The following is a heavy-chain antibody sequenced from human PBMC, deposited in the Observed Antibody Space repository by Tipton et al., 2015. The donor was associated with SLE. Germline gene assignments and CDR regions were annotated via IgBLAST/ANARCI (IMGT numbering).Heavy chain of an antibody. J-gene: IGHJ4*02. CDR1: GGSFSGYY. Sequence: TLSLTCAVYGGSFSGYYWSWIRQPPGKGLEWIGEINHSGSTNYNPSLKSRVTISVDTSKNQFSLKLSSVTAADTAAYYCARAGPEANSFDYGGQGTLVTVSS. V-gene: IGHV4-34*01. CDR2: INHSGST. CDR3: ARAGPEANSFDY. D-gene: IGHD4/OR15-4a*01.